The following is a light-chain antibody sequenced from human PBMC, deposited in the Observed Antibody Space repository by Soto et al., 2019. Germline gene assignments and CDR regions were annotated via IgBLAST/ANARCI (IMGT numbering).Light chain of an antibody. Sequence: EIVMTQSPATLSVSPGGRATLSCRASQSVKNNYLAWYQQKPGQAPRLLIYGASSRATGIPDRFSGSGSGTDFTLTIGRLEPEDFAVYYCQQYNNWPRTFGQGTKVDIK. CDR3: QQYNNWPRT. V-gene: IGKV3-20*01. CDR2: GAS. J-gene: IGKJ1*01. CDR1: QSVKNNY.